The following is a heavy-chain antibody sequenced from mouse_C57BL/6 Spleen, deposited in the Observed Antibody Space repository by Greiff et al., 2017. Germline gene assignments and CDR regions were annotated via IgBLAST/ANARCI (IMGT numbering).Heavy chain of an antibody. CDR2: IDPSDSET. Sequence: QVHVKQPGAELVRPGSSVKLSCKASGYTFTSYWMHWVKQRPIQGLEWIGNIDPSDSETHYNQKFKDKATLTVDKSSSTAYMQLSSLTSEDSAVYYCARGSRGYFDVWGTGTTVTVSS. D-gene: IGHD1-1*01. CDR3: ARGSRGYFDV. V-gene: IGHV1-52*01. J-gene: IGHJ1*03. CDR1: GYTFTSYW.